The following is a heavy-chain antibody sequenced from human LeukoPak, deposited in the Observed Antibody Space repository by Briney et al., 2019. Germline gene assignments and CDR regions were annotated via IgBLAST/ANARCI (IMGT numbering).Heavy chain of an antibody. V-gene: IGHV4-59*08. D-gene: IGHD3-9*01. CDR3: ARRNVLTEGEAFDI. CDR2: IYNSRST. J-gene: IGHJ3*02. Sequence: SETLSLTCTVSGDSISSYYWSWIRQPPGKGLEWIGYIYNSRSTNYNPSLNSRVTISADASKNQFSLKLNSVNAADTAVYYCARRNVLTEGEAFDIWGQGTMVTVSS. CDR1: GDSISSYY.